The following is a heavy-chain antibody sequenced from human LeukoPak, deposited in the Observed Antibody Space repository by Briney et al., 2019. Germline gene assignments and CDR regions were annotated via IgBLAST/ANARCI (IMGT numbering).Heavy chain of an antibody. V-gene: IGHV4-59*08. CDR2: IYYSGST. J-gene: IGHJ4*02. CDR1: GGSICSYY. Sequence: SETLSLTCTVSGGSICSYYWSWIRQPPGKGLEWIGYIYYSGSTNYNPSLKSRVTISVDTSKNQFSLKLSSVTAADTAVYYCARAVAYFDYWGQGTLVTVSS. D-gene: IGHD6-19*01. CDR3: ARAVAYFDY.